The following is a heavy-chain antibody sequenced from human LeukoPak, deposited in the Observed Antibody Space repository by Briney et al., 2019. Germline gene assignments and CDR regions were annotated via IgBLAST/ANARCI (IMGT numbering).Heavy chain of an antibody. CDR1: GFTVSSSY. CDR3: ARDRTTDSDTFDI. J-gene: IGHJ3*02. D-gene: IGHD1-1*01. V-gene: IGHV3-53*01. CDR2: IYNSGDT. Sequence: GGSLRLSCAASGFTVSSSYMSWARQAPGKGLEWVSVIYNSGDTYYADSVKGRFTISRDNSKNTLYLQMNSLSAEDTAVYYCARDRTTDSDTFDIWGQGTMVTVSS.